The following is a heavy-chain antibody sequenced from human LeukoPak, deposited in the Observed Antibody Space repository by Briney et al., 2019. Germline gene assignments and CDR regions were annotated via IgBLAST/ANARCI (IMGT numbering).Heavy chain of an antibody. CDR1: GFTFSSYA. CDR2: ISGSGGST. J-gene: IGHJ4*02. V-gene: IGHV3-23*01. D-gene: IGHD3-3*01. Sequence: GGSLRLSCAASGFTFSSYAMSWVRQAPGKGLEWVSAISGSGGSTYYADSVKGRFTVSRDNSKSTLYLEMYSLRAEDTAVYYCATYSDFWSAYFVYWGQGTLVTVSS. CDR3: ATYSDFWSAYFVY.